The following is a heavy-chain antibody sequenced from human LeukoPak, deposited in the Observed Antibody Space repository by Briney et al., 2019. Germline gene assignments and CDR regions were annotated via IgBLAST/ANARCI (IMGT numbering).Heavy chain of an antibody. J-gene: IGHJ1*01. CDR1: GFTFSDYY. Sequence: GGSLRLSCAASGFTFSDYYMSWIRQAPGKGLEWVSYISSSGSTIYYADSVKGRFTISRDNAKNSLYLQMNSLRAEDTAMYYCARDRHYYDSSGYPEYFRHWGQGTLVTVSS. CDR3: ARDRHYYDSSGYPEYFRH. D-gene: IGHD3-22*01. CDR2: ISSSGSTI. V-gene: IGHV3-11*01.